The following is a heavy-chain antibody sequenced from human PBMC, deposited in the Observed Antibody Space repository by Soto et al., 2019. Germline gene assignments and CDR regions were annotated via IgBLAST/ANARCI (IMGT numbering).Heavy chain of an antibody. Sequence: SVEVSCKXSGGTFSSYAISWVRQAPGQGLEWMGGIIPIFGTANYAQKFQGRVTITADESTSTAYMELSSLRSEDTAVYYRARAPRPAEDSSGWYDYWGQGTLVTVSS. CDR2: IIPIFGTA. V-gene: IGHV1-69*13. D-gene: IGHD6-19*01. CDR3: ARAPRPAEDSSGWYDY. J-gene: IGHJ4*02. CDR1: GGTFSSYA.